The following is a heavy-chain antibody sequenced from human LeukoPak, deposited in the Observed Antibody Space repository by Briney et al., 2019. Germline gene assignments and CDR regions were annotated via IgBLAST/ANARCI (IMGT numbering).Heavy chain of an antibody. D-gene: IGHD3-22*01. CDR2: IYTSGST. CDR3: ARDQGYYYDSSGYRNFDY. J-gene: IGHJ4*02. Sequence: SETLSLTCTVSGGSISSYYWSWIRQPAGKGLEWIGRIYTSGSTNYNPSLKSRVTMSVDTSKNQFPLKLSSVTAADTAVYYCARDQGYYYDSSGYRNFDYWGQGTLVTVSS. CDR1: GGSISSYY. V-gene: IGHV4-4*07.